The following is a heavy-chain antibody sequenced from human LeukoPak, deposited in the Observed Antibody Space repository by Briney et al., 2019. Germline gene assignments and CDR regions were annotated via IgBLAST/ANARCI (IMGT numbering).Heavy chain of an antibody. CDR3: ASEYQLLNYYYYGMDV. CDR1: GGTFSIYT. CDR2: IIPIFGIA. Sequence: SVKVSCKASGGTFSIYTICWVRQAPGQGLEWMGRIIPIFGIANYAQKFQGRVTITADKSTSTAYMDLSSLRSEDTAVYYCASEYQLLNYYYYGMDVWGQGTTVTVSS. V-gene: IGHV1-69*02. J-gene: IGHJ6*02. D-gene: IGHD2-2*01.